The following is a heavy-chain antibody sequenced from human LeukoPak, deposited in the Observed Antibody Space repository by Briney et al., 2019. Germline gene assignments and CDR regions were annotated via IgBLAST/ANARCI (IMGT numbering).Heavy chain of an antibody. J-gene: IGHJ4*02. D-gene: IGHD5-18*01. CDR2: INYSGTT. V-gene: IGHV4-39*01. CDR3: ATTYSYTSGGYDY. Sequence: SETLSLTCTVSGGSISGSSYHCGWIRQSPGKGLEWIGSINYSGTTYYNPSLKSRVTISVDTSKNQFSLKVSSVTAADTAVYYCATTYSYTSGGYDYWGQGNLVTVSS. CDR1: GGSISGSSYH.